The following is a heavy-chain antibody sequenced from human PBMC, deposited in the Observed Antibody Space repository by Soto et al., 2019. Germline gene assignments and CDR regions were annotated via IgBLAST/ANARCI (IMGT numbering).Heavy chain of an antibody. CDR2: ISYDGSNK. Sequence: GGSLRLSCAASGFTFSSYAMHWVRQAPGKGLEWVAVISYDGSNKYYADSVKGRFTISRDNSKNTLYLQMNSLRAEDTAVYYCARDKDYDYVWGLLDYWGQGTLVTVSS. J-gene: IGHJ4*02. D-gene: IGHD3-16*01. CDR3: ARDKDYDYVWGLLDY. CDR1: GFTFSSYA. V-gene: IGHV3-30-3*01.